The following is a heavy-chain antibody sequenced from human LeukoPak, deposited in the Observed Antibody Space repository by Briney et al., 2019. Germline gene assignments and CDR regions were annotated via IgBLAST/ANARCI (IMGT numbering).Heavy chain of an antibody. CDR2: INPSGGST. V-gene: IGHV1-46*01. D-gene: IGHD1-26*01. CDR1: GYTFTSYY. Sequence: ASVKVSCKASGYTFTSYYMHWVRQAPRQGLEWMGIINPSGGSTSYAQKFQGRVTMTRDTSTSTVYMELSSLRSEDTAVYYCARMIEGATFDYWGQGTLVTVSS. CDR3: ARMIEGATFDY. J-gene: IGHJ4*02.